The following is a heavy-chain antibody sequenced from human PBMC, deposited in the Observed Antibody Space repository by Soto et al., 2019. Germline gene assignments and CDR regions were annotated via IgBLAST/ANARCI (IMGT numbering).Heavy chain of an antibody. CDR2: ISGSGGST. V-gene: IGHV3-23*01. D-gene: IGHD6-19*01. CDR3: AKNRGYSSVCYYDGMDV. Sequence: GGSLRLSCAASGFTFSSYAMSWVRQAPGKGLEWVSAISGSGGSTYYADTVKGRFTISRDNSKNTLYLQMNSLRAEDTAVYYCAKNRGYSSVCYYDGMDVWGQGTTVTVSS. J-gene: IGHJ6*02. CDR1: GFTFSSYA.